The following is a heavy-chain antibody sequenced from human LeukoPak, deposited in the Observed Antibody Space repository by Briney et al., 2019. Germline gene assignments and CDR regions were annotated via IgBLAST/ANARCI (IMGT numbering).Heavy chain of an antibody. CDR1: GFSFGDYA. V-gene: IGHV3-49*04. Sequence: GGSLRLSCTASGFSFGDYAMTWVRQAPGKGLEGVGFIRSKAYGGTTEYAASVKGRFTISRDDFKSIAYLQMNSLKAEDTAVYYCTSPPDDYWGQGTLVTVSS. CDR3: TSPPDDY. J-gene: IGHJ4*02. CDR2: IRSKAYGGTT.